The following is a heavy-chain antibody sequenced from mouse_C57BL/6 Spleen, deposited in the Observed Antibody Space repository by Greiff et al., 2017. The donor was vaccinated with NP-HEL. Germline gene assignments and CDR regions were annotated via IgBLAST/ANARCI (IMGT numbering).Heavy chain of an antibody. CDR3: AVDGYYVPYAMDY. D-gene: IGHD2-3*01. Sequence: VQLKQSGPELVKPGASVKIPCKASGYTFTDYNMDWVKQSHGKSLEWIGDINPNNGGTIYNQKFKGKATLTVDKSSSTAYMELRSLTSEETAVYYCAVDGYYVPYAMDYWGQGTSVTVSS. CDR2: INPNNGGT. V-gene: IGHV1-18*01. J-gene: IGHJ4*01. CDR1: GYTFTDYN.